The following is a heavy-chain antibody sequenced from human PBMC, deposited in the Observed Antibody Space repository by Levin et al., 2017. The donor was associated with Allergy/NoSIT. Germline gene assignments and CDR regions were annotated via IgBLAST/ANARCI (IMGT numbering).Heavy chain of an antibody. D-gene: IGHD6-19*01. Sequence: GSLRLSCTVSGGSVSSGSYYWSWIRQPPGKGLEWIGYIYYSGSTNHNPSLRSRITISVDTSKNQFSLKLSSVTAADTAVYYCARAGYSSGWYLDYWGQGTLVTVSS. CDR1: GGSVSSGSYY. CDR2: IYYSGST. J-gene: IGHJ4*02. V-gene: IGHV4-61*01. CDR3: ARAGYSSGWYLDY.